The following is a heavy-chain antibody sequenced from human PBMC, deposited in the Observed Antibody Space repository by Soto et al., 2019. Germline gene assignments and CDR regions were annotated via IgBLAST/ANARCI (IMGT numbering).Heavy chain of an antibody. CDR2: ISSSSSYI. V-gene: IGHV3-21*01. D-gene: IGHD3-22*01. CDR3: ARDLSYYYDSSGWFDY. CDR1: GFTFSSYS. J-gene: IGHJ4*02. Sequence: EVQLVESGGGLVKPGGSLRLSCAASGFTFSSYSMNWVRQAPGKGLEWVSSISSSSSYIYYADSVKGRFTISRDNAKNSLYLQMNSLRAEDTAVYYCARDLSYYYDSSGWFDYWGQGTLVTVSS.